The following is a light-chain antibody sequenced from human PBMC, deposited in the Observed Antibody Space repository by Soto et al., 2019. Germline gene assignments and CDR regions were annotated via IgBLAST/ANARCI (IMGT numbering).Light chain of an antibody. V-gene: IGLV4-60*03. CDR2: LEDSGIY. CDR3: ETWDSNTRV. CDR1: SGHSSYI. J-gene: IGLJ2*01. Sequence: QTVLTQSSSASASLGSSVKLTCTLSSGHSSYIIAWHQQQPGKAPRYLMKLEDSGIYNKGSGVPDRFSGSSSGADRYLTISHLQSEDEADYYCETWDSNTRVFGGGTKLTVL.